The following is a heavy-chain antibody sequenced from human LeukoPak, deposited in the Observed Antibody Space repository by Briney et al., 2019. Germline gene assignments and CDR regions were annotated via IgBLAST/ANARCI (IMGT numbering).Heavy chain of an antibody. CDR3: ARAPRGYSSPSGEDY. CDR2: VSWSGSYI. J-gene: IGHJ4*02. Sequence: PGGSLRLSCAASGFTISSYFMFWVRQAPGKGLEWVSSVSWSGSYIYYAASVKGRFTISRDNAKNSLYLQMSSLRAEDTAVYYCARAPRGYSSPSGEDYWGQGTLVTVSS. D-gene: IGHD6-19*01. CDR1: GFTISSYF. V-gene: IGHV3-21*01.